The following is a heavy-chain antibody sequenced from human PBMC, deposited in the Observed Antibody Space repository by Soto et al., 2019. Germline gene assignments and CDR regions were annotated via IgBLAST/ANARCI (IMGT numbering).Heavy chain of an antibody. CDR3: AREGQWLVRRAFDI. D-gene: IGHD6-19*01. CDR2: ISYDGSNK. V-gene: IGHV3-30-3*01. CDR1: GFTFSSYA. J-gene: IGHJ3*02. Sequence: GESLKISCAASGFTFSSYAMHWVRQAPGKGLEWVAVISYDGSNKYYADSVKGRFTISRDNSKNTLYLQMNSLRAEDTAVYYCAREGQWLVRRAFDIWGQGTMVTVSS.